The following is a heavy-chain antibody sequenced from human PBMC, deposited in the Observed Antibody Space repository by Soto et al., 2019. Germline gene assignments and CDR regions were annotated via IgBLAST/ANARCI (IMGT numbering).Heavy chain of an antibody. D-gene: IGHD3-3*01. CDR1: GFTFSSYG. J-gene: IGHJ4*02. V-gene: IGHV3-30*18. Sequence: PGGSLRLSCAASGFTFSSYGMHWVRQAPGKGLEWVAVISYDGSNKYYADSVKGRFTISRDNSKNTLYLQMNSLRAEDTAVYYCAKDGAPPRYQSGYNFDYWGQGTLVTVSS. CDR3: AKDGAPPRYQSGYNFDY. CDR2: ISYDGSNK.